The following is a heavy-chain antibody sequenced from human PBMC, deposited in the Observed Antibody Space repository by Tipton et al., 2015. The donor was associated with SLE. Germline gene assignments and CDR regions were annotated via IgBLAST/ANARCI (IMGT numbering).Heavy chain of an antibody. CDR1: GFTFSDYY. J-gene: IGHJ6*02. CDR3: AKDLPYDILTGYVSGGMDV. Sequence: SLRLSCAASGFTFSDYYMSWIRQAPGKGLEWVSYISSSGSTIYYADSVKGRFTISRDNAKNSLYLQMNSLRAEDTAVYYCAKDLPYDILTGYVSGGMDVWGQGTTVTVAS. V-gene: IGHV3-11*01. CDR2: ISSSGSTI. D-gene: IGHD3-9*01.